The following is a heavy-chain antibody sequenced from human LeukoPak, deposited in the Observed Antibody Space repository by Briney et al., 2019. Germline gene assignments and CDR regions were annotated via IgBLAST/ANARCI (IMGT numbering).Heavy chain of an antibody. J-gene: IGHJ4*02. CDR2: IHNDGST. V-gene: IGHV3-53*01. CDR1: GFTISSNY. Sequence: GGSLRLSCAASGFTISSNYMTWVRQAPGRGLQWVSVIHNDGSTFYAGSVKGRFTISRDSCKNTLYLKMNSMRAEDTAVYYCARDQRIGGSWGQGTLVTVSS. CDR3: ARDQRIGGS. D-gene: IGHD3-16*01.